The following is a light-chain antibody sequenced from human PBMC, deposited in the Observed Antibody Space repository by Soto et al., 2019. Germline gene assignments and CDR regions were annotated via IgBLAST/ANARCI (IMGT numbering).Light chain of an antibody. V-gene: IGLV1-40*01. CDR1: SSNIGAGYD. CDR3: QSYDSSRSGYV. CDR2: VNT. J-gene: IGLJ1*01. Sequence: QSALTQPPSVSGAPGQRVTISCTGSSSNIGAGYDVHWYQQLPGTAPKLLIYVNTNRPSGVPGRFSGSKSGTSASLAITGLQAEDEADYYCQSYDSSRSGYVFGTGTKLTVL.